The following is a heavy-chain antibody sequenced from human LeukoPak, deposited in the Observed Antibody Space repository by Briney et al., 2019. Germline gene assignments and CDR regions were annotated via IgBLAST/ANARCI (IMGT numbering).Heavy chain of an antibody. V-gene: IGHV1-24*01. J-gene: IGHJ4*02. CDR1: GYTLTELS. D-gene: IGHD5-24*01. CDR2: FDPEDGET. CDR3: ATVDVSEKMATTLGFDY. Sequence: ASVKVSCTVSGYTLTELSMHWVRQAPGKGLEWMGGFDPEDGETIYAQKFQGRVTMTKDTSKDTAYMELNSLRSEDTAVYYCATVDVSEKMATTLGFDYWGQGTLVTVSS.